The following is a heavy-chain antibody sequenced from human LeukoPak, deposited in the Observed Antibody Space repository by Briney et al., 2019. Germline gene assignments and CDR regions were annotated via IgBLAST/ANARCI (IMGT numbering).Heavy chain of an antibody. V-gene: IGHV4-4*07. Sequence: SETLSLTCTVSGGSISSYYWSWIRQPAGKGLEWIGRIYSSGGTNYNPSLKSRVTISLETSKNQFSLKLTSVTAADTAVYYCARAGYYYYYMDVWGKGTTVTVSS. CDR3: ARAGYYYYYMDV. CDR1: GGSISSYY. CDR2: IYSSGGT. J-gene: IGHJ6*03.